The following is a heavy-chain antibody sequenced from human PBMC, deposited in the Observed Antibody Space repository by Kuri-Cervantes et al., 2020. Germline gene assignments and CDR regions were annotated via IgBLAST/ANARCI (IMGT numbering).Heavy chain of an antibody. D-gene: IGHD5-18*01. CDR2: IDWDDDK. V-gene: IGHV2-70*04. CDR3: ARDSYGSYYFDY. Sequence: SCPTLVKPTQTLTLTCSFSGFSLSTRGMRVSWIRQPPGKALEWLARIDWDDDKVYRTSLKTRLTISKDTSKNQVVLTMTNMDPVDTATYYCARDSYGSYYFDYWGQGTLVTVSS. CDR1: GFSLSTRGMR. J-gene: IGHJ4*02.